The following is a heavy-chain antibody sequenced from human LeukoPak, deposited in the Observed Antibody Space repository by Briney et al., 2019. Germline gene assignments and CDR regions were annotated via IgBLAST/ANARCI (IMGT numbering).Heavy chain of an antibody. V-gene: IGHV3-7*01. CDR2: ILPDGSQK. Sequence: GGSLKLSCVASDFTFDFYWMTWVRQAPGKGLEWLANILPDGSQKYYVDSVKGRFTISRDNPKNSLYLQINNLRAEDTAVYYCGRLAHNAWYAIDFWGQGTLVTVSS. CDR3: GRLAHNAWYAIDF. D-gene: IGHD2-2*01. J-gene: IGHJ4*02. CDR1: DFTFDFYW.